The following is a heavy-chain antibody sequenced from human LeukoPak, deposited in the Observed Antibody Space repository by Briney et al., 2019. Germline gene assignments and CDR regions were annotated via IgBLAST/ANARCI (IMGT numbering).Heavy chain of an antibody. CDR1: GFTFSSYE. D-gene: IGHD4-17*01. V-gene: IGHV3-48*03. Sequence: GGSLRLSCAASGFTFSSYEMNWVRQAPGKGLEWVSYIGSSGTTIYYADSVQGRFTISRDNANNSLYLQMNSLRAEATAVYYCVGDDYGDYVYWGQGTLVTVSS. CDR2: IGSSGTTI. CDR3: VGDDYGDYVY. J-gene: IGHJ4*02.